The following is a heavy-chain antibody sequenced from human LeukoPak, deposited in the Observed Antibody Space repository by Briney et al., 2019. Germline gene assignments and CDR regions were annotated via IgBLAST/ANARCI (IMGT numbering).Heavy chain of an antibody. J-gene: IGHJ6*03. CDR3: ARAGGSRQWLVESYYYYMDV. CDR2: IYSGGST. Sequence: PGGSLRLSCAASGFTVSSNYMSWVRQAPGKGLEWVSVIYSGGSTYYADSVKGRFTISRDNSKNTLYLQMNSLGAEDTAVYYCARAGGSRQWLVESYYYYMDVWGKGTTVTISS. V-gene: IGHV3-66*01. D-gene: IGHD6-19*01. CDR1: GFTVSSNY.